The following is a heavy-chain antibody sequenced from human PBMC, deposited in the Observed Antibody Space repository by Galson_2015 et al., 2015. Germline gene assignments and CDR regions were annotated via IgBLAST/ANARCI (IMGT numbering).Heavy chain of an antibody. CDR3: AREYSSRRGDYYGMDV. Sequence: SLRLSCAASGFTFSSYAMHWVRQAPGKGLEWVAVISYDGSNKYYADSVKGRFTISRDNSKNTLYLQMNSLRAEDTAVYYCAREYSSRRGDYYGMDVWGQGTTVTVSS. D-gene: IGHD6-13*01. CDR1: GFTFSSYA. CDR2: ISYDGSNK. V-gene: IGHV3-30-3*01. J-gene: IGHJ6*02.